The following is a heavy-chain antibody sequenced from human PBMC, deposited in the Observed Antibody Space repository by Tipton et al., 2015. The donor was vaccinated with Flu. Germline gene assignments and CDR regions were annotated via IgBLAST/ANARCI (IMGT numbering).Heavy chain of an antibody. CDR2: IYPADSDV. Sequence: QLVQSGAEVKKPGESLKISCKGSGYNFITYWIGWVRQMPGKGLEWMGIIYPADSDVRYSPSFQGRVTISADKSISTAYLQWSSLRASDTAMYYCVRQRDGYNDFDSWGQGTLVTVSS. CDR3: VRQRDGYNDFDS. V-gene: IGHV5-51*01. J-gene: IGHJ4*02. CDR1: GYNFITYW. D-gene: IGHD5-24*01.